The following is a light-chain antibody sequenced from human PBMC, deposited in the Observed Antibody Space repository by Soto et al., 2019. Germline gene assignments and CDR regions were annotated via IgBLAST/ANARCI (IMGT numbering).Light chain of an antibody. J-gene: IGKJ5*01. CDR1: QSVSSN. Sequence: EIVMTQSPATLSVSPGERATLSCRASQSVSSNLAWYQQKPGQAPRLLIYGASTRATGIPARFSGSGSGTDFTLTISRLEPEDFAVYYCQQRSNWPTTFGQGTRLEIK. CDR3: QQRSNWPTT. V-gene: IGKV3-15*01. CDR2: GAS.